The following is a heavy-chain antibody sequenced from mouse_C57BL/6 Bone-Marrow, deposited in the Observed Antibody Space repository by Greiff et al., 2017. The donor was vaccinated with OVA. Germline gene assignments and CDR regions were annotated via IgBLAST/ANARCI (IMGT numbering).Heavy chain of an antibody. D-gene: IGHD1-1*01. J-gene: IGHJ1*03. Sequence: VQLKQPGAELVKPGASVKMSCKASGYTFTSYWITWVKQRPGQGLEWIGDIYPGSGSTNYNEKFKSKATLTVDTSSSTAYMQLSSLTSEDSAVYYCARIRDGSSSWYFDVWGTGTTVTVSS. CDR1: GYTFTSYW. CDR3: ARIRDGSSSWYFDV. V-gene: IGHV1-55*01. CDR2: IYPGSGST.